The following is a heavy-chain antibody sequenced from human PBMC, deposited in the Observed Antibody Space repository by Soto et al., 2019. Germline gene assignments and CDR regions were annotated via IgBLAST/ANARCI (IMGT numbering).Heavy chain of an antibody. V-gene: IGHV3-74*01. CDR2: INDDGSST. CDR3: ARGPRSTSTGTGAF. CDR1: GFTFSMYW. D-gene: IGHD1-1*01. Sequence: EVQLVESGGGLLQPGGSLRLSCAAPGFTFSMYWMHWVRQVPGKGPEWVSRINDDGSSTNYADSVKGRFTISRDNAKNTLYLQMNALRAEETAVYYCARGPRSTSTGTGAFWGQGTLVTVSS. J-gene: IGHJ4*02.